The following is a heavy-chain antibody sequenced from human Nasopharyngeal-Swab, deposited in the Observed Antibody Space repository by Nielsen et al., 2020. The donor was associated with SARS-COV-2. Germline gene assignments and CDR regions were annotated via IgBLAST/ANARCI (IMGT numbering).Heavy chain of an antibody. V-gene: IGHV3-21*01. CDR2: ISSSSSYI. Sequence: GGSLRLSCAASGFTFSSYSMNWVRQAPGKGLEWVSSISSSSSYIYYADSVKGRFTISRDNAKNSLYLQMNSLRAEDTAVYYCARDRFTMVRGALDPWGQGTLVTVSS. J-gene: IGHJ5*02. D-gene: IGHD3-10*01. CDR3: ARDRFTMVRGALDP. CDR1: GFTFSSYS.